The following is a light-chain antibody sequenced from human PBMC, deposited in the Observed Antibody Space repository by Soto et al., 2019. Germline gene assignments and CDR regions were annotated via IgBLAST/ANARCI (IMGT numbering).Light chain of an antibody. V-gene: IGKV3D-15*01. CDR3: ERYYICVT. CDR1: QSVSSS. Sequence: EILFTQSPATLSVSAGERVTISCRASQSVSSSLAWYQQKPGQSPKLLIYAASKKATGTPARLSGGASGKVFPLTIRRLQYEFFAFYYRERYYICVTFGGGTKVDIK. CDR2: AAS. J-gene: IGKJ4*01.